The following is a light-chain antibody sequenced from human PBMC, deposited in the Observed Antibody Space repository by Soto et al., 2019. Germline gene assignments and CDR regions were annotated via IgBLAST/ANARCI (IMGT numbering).Light chain of an antibody. CDR2: QDT. CDR1: KLGDKY. V-gene: IGLV3-1*01. J-gene: IGLJ2*01. Sequence: SYELTQPPSVSVSPRQTASITCSGDKLGDKYASWYHQKPGPSPILIIYQDTKRPSGIPERFSGSNSGNTATLTISGTQAMDEADYYCQAWDTSTVVFGGGTKLTVL. CDR3: QAWDTSTVV.